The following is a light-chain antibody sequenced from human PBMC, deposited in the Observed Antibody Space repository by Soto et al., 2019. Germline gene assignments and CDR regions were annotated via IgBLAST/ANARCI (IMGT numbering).Light chain of an antibody. V-gene: IGLV2-23*01. CDR1: SSDVGSYNL. CDR2: EGS. CDR3: FLYGSRIPSGG. J-gene: IGLJ1*01. Sequence: QSVLTQPASVSGSPGQSITISCTGTSSDVGSYNLVSWYQQHPGKAPKLMIYEGSKRPSGVSNRFSGSKSGNTASLTISGLQAWGQAVYYCFLYGSRIPSGGFGTGTKVTVL.